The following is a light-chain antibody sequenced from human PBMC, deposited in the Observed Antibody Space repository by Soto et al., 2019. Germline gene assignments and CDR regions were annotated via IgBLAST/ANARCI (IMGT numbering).Light chain of an antibody. Sequence: EIVMTQSPATLSVSPGERATLSCWASPSVSSNLAWYQHTPGQAPRLLIYGASTRATGIPARFSGSGSGTEFTLTINSLQSEDFAVYYCQQYNNWPWTFGQGTKVEIK. CDR2: GAS. CDR1: PSVSSN. V-gene: IGKV3-15*01. CDR3: QQYNNWPWT. J-gene: IGKJ1*01.